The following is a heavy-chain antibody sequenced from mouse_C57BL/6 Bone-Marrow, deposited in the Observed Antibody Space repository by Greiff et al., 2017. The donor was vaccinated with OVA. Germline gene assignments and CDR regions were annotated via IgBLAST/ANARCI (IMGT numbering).Heavy chain of an antibody. D-gene: IGHD1-1*01. CDR2: IYPGSGST. V-gene: IGHV1-55*01. CDR3: ARRYYGSSYWYFDV. J-gene: IGHJ1*03. CDR1: GYTFTSYW. Sequence: VQLQQPGAELVKPGASVKMSCKASGYTFTSYWITWVKQRPGQGLEWIGDIYPGSGSTNYNEKFKSKATLTVDTSSSTAYMQLSGLTSEDSAVYDCARRYYGSSYWYFDVWGTGTTVTVSS.